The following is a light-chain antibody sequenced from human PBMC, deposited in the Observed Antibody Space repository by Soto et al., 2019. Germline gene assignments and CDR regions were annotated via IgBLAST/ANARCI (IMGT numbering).Light chain of an antibody. CDR3: SLYTSENTYV. CDR1: STDFVSYNR. CDR2: EAS. J-gene: IGLJ1*01. V-gene: IGLV2-18*01. Sequence: QSALARPPSVSGSPGQSVTISCTGTSTDFVSYNRVSWYQQPPDTAPKLMIYEASNRPSGVPDRFSGSKSGNTASLTISGLQAADEADYYCSLYTSENTYVFGTGTKGTVL.